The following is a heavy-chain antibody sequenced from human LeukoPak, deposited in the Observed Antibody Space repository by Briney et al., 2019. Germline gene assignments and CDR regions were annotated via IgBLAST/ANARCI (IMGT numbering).Heavy chain of an antibody. CDR1: GFTFSTYW. CDR3: ASGGYSSGWYYFDY. Sequence: GGSLRLSCAASGFTFSTYWMTWVRQAPGKGLEWVANIKQDGSEKYYVDSVKGRFTISRDNAKNSLYLQMNSLRAEDTAVYYGASGGYSSGWYYFDYWGQGTLVTVSS. V-gene: IGHV3-7*01. D-gene: IGHD6-19*01. J-gene: IGHJ4*02. CDR2: IKQDGSEK.